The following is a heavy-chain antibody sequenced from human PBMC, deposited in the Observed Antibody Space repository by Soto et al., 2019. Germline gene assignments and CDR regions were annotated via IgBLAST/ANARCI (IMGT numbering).Heavy chain of an antibody. Sequence: QVQLVQSGAEVKKPGSSVKVSCKASGGTFSSYAISWVRQAPGQGLEWMGGIIPIFGTANYAQKFQGRVTITADESTSTAYMELSSLRSEDTAVYYCATRPNDSIRPYYYYGMDVWGQGTTVTVSS. CDR1: GGTFSSYA. CDR2: IIPIFGTA. CDR3: ATRPNDSIRPYYYYGMDV. V-gene: IGHV1-69*12. J-gene: IGHJ6*02. D-gene: IGHD3-22*01.